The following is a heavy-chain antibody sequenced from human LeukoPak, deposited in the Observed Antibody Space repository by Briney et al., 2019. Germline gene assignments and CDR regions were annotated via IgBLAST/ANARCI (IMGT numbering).Heavy chain of an antibody. J-gene: IGHJ4*02. CDR3: ASGLYDSSGSNDY. D-gene: IGHD3-22*01. CDR2: IIPIFGTA. Sequence: SVKVSCXASGGTFSSYAISWVRQAPGQGLEWMGRIIPIFGTANYAQKFQGRVTITTDVSTSTAYMELSSLRSEDTAVYYCASGLYDSSGSNDYWGQGTLVTVSS. CDR1: GGTFSSYA. V-gene: IGHV1-69*05.